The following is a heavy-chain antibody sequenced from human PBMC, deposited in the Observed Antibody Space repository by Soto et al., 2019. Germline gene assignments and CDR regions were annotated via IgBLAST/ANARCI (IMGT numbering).Heavy chain of an antibody. CDR2: INVHTGTT. Sequence: ASVKVSCKSSGDTFIGYYFHWVRQAPGQGLEWMGWINVHTGTTNYAQRFQGRVTMTRDTTIDTAYLELRGLTSDDTAVYSCARASPDHYFDYWGHGTLVTVSS. V-gene: IGHV1-2*02. CDR1: GDTFIGYY. CDR3: ARASPDHYFDY. J-gene: IGHJ4*01.